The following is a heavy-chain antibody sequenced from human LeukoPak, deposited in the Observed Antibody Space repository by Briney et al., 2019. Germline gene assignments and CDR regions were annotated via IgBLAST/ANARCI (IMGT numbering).Heavy chain of an antibody. D-gene: IGHD6-6*01. Sequence: GGSLRLSCAASGFTFSSYSINWVRQAPGRGLEWVSFIQYDGNNKYYADSVKGRFTISRDNSKGTLYLQMNGLRVEDTAIYYCAKGRAGSSPDWGQGTLVTVSS. V-gene: IGHV3-30*02. CDR1: GFTFSSYS. CDR3: AKGRAGSSPD. CDR2: IQYDGNNK. J-gene: IGHJ4*02.